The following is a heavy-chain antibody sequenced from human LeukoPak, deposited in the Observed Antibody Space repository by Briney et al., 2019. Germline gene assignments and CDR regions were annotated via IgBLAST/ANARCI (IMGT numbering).Heavy chain of an antibody. J-gene: IGHJ3*02. V-gene: IGHV4-59*01. D-gene: IGHD3-9*01. CDR1: GGSISSYY. CDR2: IYYSGST. Sequence: SETLSLTCTVSGGSISSYYWSWIRQPPGKGLEWIGYIYYSGSTIYNPSLKSRITISVDTSKNQFSLKLSSVTAADTAVYYCARDSTVTEEYYDILTGADDAFDIWGQGTMVTVSS. CDR3: ARDSTVTEEYYDILTGADDAFDI.